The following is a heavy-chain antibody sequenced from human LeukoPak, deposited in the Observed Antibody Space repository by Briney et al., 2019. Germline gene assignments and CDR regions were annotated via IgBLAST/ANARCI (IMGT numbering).Heavy chain of an antibody. CDR2: FYAGGDT. Sequence: GGSLRLSCAASGVTVNSIYMSWVRQAPGEGLEWVSVFYAGGDTYYSESVKGRSTISRDNSKNTVCLQMKSLRPEATAIYYFARDLAPSVPPGCGNYIDWWGQGPLVPVAS. CDR3: ARDLAPSVPPGCGNYIDW. J-gene: IGHJ4*02. D-gene: IGHD3-10*01. V-gene: IGHV3-66*01. CDR1: GVTVNSIY.